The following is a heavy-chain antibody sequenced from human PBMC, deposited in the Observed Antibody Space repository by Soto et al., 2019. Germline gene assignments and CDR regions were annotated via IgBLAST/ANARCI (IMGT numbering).Heavy chain of an antibody. D-gene: IGHD2-21*02. Sequence: SQTLSLTCAISGDSVSSNSAAWNWLRQSPSRGLEWLGRTYYRSKWYNDYAVSVKSRIAINPDTSKNQFSLQLNSVTPEDTAVYYCARSLRAYCGGDCYSDFDYWGQGTLVTVSS. CDR2: TYYRSKWYN. V-gene: IGHV6-1*01. J-gene: IGHJ4*02. CDR1: GDSVSSNSAA. CDR3: ARSLRAYCGGDCYSDFDY.